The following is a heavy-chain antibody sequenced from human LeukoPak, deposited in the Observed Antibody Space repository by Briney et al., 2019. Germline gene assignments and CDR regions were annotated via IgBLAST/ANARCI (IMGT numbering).Heavy chain of an antibody. Sequence: SETLSLTCTVSGGSIRSSYYYWGWIRQPPGKGLEWIGSIYDSGSTYYNPSLKSRVTISVDTSKNQFSLKLNSVTAADTAVYYCAKDGYFDIWGQGTMVTVSS. CDR1: GGSIRSSYYY. J-gene: IGHJ3*02. D-gene: IGHD6-13*01. CDR2: IYDSGST. CDR3: AKDGYFDI. V-gene: IGHV4-39*02.